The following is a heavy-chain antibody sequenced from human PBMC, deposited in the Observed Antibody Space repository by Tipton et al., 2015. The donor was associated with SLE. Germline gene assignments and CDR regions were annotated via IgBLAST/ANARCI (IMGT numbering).Heavy chain of an antibody. V-gene: IGHV4-39*07. Sequence: LRLSCTVSGGSITSSGNYWSWIRQTPGKGLEWIGEINHSGSTNYNPSLKSRVTISVDTSKNQFSLKLGSVTAADTAMYYCARGPGIERNYYYYYYMDVWGKGTTVTVSS. CDR3: ARGPGIERNYYYYYYMDV. CDR1: GGSITSSGNY. J-gene: IGHJ6*03. CDR2: INHSGST. D-gene: IGHD3-10*01.